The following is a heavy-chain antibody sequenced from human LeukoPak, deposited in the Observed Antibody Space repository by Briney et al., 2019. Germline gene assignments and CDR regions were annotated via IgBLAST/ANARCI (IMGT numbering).Heavy chain of an antibody. J-gene: IGHJ4*02. CDR2: ISGSGGST. V-gene: IGHV3-23*01. CDR3: AKAGGSYGFDY. D-gene: IGHD1-26*01. Sequence: GGSLRLSCAAPGFIFSSYSMNWVRQAPGKGLEWVSAISGSGGSTYYADSVKGRFTISRDNSKNTLYLQMNSLRAEDTAVYYCAKAGGSYGFDYWGQGTLVTVSS. CDR1: GFIFSSYS.